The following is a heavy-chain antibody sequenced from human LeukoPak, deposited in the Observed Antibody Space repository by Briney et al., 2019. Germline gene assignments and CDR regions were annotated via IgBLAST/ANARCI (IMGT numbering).Heavy chain of an antibody. CDR3: ARGLSSGWYIVYFDY. D-gene: IGHD6-19*01. V-gene: IGHV1-24*01. CDR1: GYTLTELS. Sequence: ASVKVSCKVSGYTLTELSMHWVRQAPGKGLEWMGGFDPEDGETIYAQKFQGRVTITRDTSASTAYMELSSLRSEDTAVYYCARGLSSGWYIVYFDYWGQGTLVTVSS. J-gene: IGHJ4*02. CDR2: FDPEDGET.